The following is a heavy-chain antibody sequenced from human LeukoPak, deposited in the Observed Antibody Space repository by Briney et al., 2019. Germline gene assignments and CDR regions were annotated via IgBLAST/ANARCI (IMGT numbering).Heavy chain of an antibody. CDR2: MYHSGST. V-gene: IGHV4-38-2*02. J-gene: IGHJ4*02. CDR3: ARVISGGRDY. Sequence: TSETLSLTCTVSGYSISSGYYWGWIRQPPGKGLEWIGSMYHSGSTYYNPSLKSRVTISVDTSKNQFSLRLTSVTAADTAVYYCARVISGGRDYWGQGTLVTVSS. D-gene: IGHD3-10*01. CDR1: GYSISSGYY.